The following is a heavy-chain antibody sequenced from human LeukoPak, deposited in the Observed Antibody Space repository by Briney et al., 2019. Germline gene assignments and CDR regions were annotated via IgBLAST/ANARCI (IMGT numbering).Heavy chain of an antibody. CDR2: ISGSDSFT. V-gene: IGHV3-11*03. Sequence: GGSLRLSCAASGFTFNDYYMSWIRQAPGKGLEWISYISGSDSFTNYADSVRGRFTISRDNAKNSLYLQMDSLRAEDTAVYYCARLGRYADYWGQGTLVTVSS. J-gene: IGHJ4*02. CDR1: GFTFNDYY. CDR3: ARLGRYADY. D-gene: IGHD3-16*01.